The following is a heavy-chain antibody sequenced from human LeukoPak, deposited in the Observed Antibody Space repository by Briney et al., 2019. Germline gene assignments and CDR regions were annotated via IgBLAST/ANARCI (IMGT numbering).Heavy chain of an antibody. CDR3: ARDLSWRQFDY. CDR2: FYIDGST. CDR1: GFTVSSSY. J-gene: IGHJ4*02. V-gene: IGHV3-53*01. Sequence: PGGSLRLSCAVSGFTVSSSYMTWVRQAPGKGLEWVSVFYIDGSTYYVDSVKGRFTISRDDSKNTLYLQMNSLRAEDTAVYYCARDLSWRQFDYWGQGTLVTVAS. D-gene: IGHD6-13*01.